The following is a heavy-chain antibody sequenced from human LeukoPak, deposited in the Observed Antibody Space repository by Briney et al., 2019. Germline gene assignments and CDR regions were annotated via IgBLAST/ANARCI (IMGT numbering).Heavy chain of an antibody. CDR2: INHSGST. CDR1: GFTFSDYY. CDR3: ASGYTAMVTRWYFDL. Sequence: GSLRLSCAASGFTFSDYYMSWIRQPPGKGLEWIGEINHSGSTNYNPSLKSRVTISVDTSKNQFSLKLSSVTAADTAVYYCASGYTAMVTRWYFDLWGRGTLVTVSS. J-gene: IGHJ2*01. D-gene: IGHD5-18*01. V-gene: IGHV4-34*01.